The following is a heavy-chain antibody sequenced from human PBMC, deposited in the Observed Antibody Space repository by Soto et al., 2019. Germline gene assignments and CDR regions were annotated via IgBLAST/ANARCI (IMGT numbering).Heavy chain of an antibody. Sequence: QVQLVESGGGVVQPGRSLRLSCAASGLTFSSYGMHWVRQAPGKGLVWVAVIWYDGNNKYYVDSVKGRFTISRDNSKMTLYLQMNSLRAEDTAVYYCARGGSSSCYLPFDFWGRRTLVTVAS. CDR1: GLTFSSYG. V-gene: IGHV3-33*01. CDR2: IWYDGNNK. CDR3: ARGGSSSCYLPFDF. D-gene: IGHD6-13*01. J-gene: IGHJ4*02.